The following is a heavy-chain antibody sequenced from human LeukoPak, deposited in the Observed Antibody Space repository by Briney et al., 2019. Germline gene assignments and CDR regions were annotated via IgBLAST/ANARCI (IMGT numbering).Heavy chain of an antibody. J-gene: IGHJ4*02. V-gene: IGHV3-9*03. CDR1: GFTFDDYA. CDR3: AKGRDVRDYVWGSNFDY. Sequence: GGSLRLSCAASGFTFDDYAMHWVRQAPGKGLEWVSGINWNSGNIRYADSVKDRFTISRDNAKNSLYLQMNSLSADDMALYYCAKGRDVRDYVWGSNFDYWGQGTLVTVSS. CDR2: INWNSGNI. D-gene: IGHD3-16*01.